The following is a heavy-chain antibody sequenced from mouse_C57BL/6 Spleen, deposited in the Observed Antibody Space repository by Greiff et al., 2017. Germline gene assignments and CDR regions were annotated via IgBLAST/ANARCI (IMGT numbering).Heavy chain of an antibody. CDR1: GYTFTDYE. V-gene: IGHV1-15*01. CDR2: IDPETGGT. CDR3: TRAGDYDVRFAY. J-gene: IGHJ3*01. D-gene: IGHD2-4*01. Sequence: QVQLQQSGAELVRPGASVTLSCKASGYTFTDYEMHWVKQTPVHGLEWIGAIDPETGGTAYNQKFKGKAILTADKSSSTAYLELRSLTSEDSAVYYCTRAGDYDVRFAYWGQGTLVTVSA.